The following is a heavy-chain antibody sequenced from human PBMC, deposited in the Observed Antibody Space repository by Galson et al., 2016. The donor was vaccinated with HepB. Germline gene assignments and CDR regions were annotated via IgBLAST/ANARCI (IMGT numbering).Heavy chain of an antibody. CDR3: ARGQGGFEGFVQ. CDR1: GFRFSDYR. J-gene: IGHJ4*02. D-gene: IGHD3-10*01. V-gene: IGHV3-21*01. CDR2: LDGSGTWQ. Sequence: SLRLSCAGSGFRFSDYRMNWFRRAPGKGLEWISSLDGSGTWQHSSESLKGRFTISSDNGENTLFLQMNRLTPQETAVNYCARGQGGFEGFVQWGQGNLVNVS.